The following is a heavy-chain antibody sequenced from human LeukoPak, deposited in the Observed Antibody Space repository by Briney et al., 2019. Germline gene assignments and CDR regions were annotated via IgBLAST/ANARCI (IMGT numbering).Heavy chain of an antibody. CDR2: ISSDGSIK. V-gene: IGHV3-30*18. D-gene: IGHD3-3*01. J-gene: IGHJ4*02. Sequence: GGSLRLSCTASKFTFSHYGMQWVRQAPGKGLEWVAVISSDGSIKVYADSVRGRFTLSRDNSINTVDLQMNSLRAEDTAVYYCVKEYHSRGFGAYFDYWGQGTLVTVSS. CDR1: KFTFSHYG. CDR3: VKEYHSRGFGAYFDY.